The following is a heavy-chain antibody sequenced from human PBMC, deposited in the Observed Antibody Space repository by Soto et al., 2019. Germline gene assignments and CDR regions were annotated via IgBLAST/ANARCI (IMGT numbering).Heavy chain of an antibody. CDR2: IIPIFRTP. J-gene: IGHJ5*02. CDR1: GGTFSSFA. V-gene: IGHV1-69*01. D-gene: IGHD5-12*01. Sequence: QVQLVQSGAEVKQPGSSVKVSCQASGGTFSSFAISWVRQAPGQGLEWMGGIIPIFRTPNYAQNFQGRVTITADESTSSVYMELSRLRSEDTAVYYCARSTGSGFRPGTHRFNWFDPWGQGTLVTVSS. CDR3: ARSTGSGFRPGTHRFNWFDP.